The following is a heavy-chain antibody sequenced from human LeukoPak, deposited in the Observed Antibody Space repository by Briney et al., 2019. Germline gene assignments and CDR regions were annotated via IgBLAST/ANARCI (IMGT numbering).Heavy chain of an antibody. J-gene: IGHJ4*02. CDR2: IYSDGST. Sequence: PGGSLRLSCVLSRVTVRVNYTSSVRQAPGKGLEWVSLIYSDGSTYYADSVKGRFIISRDNSKSTLYLQMNRLRAEDTAVYYCARVGQWVSYYFDYWGQGTLVTVSS. D-gene: IGHD1-26*01. V-gene: IGHV3-66*01. CDR1: RVTVRVNY. CDR3: ARVGQWVSYYFDY.